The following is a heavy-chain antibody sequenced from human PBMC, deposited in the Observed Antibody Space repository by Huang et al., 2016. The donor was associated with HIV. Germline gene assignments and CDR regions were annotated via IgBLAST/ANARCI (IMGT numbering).Heavy chain of an antibody. D-gene: IGHD3-22*01. CDR1: GFILSNYC. CDR2: IRNDGMKK. Sequence: VQLIESGGGVVQPGKSLRLSCATSGFILSNYCMHWVRQATGNGLKWVAFIRNDGMKKNYADSVRGRFTVGRDNGNNTLFLQMRSLGVDDTAVYYCARGDYYDSSGYHPGYFDYWGQGILVTVSS. V-gene: IGHV3-33*04. CDR3: ARGDYYDSSGYHPGYFDY. J-gene: IGHJ4*02.